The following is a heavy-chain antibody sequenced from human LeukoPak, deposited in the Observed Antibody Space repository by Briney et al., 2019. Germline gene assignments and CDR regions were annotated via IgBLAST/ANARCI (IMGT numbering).Heavy chain of an antibody. V-gene: IGHV3-64D*06. D-gene: IGHD2-8*01. CDR3: VKDLNGTWSFDY. CDR2: ISSNEYDT. Sequence: GGSLRLSCSASGFTFGAYFMHWVRQAPGKGLQYVSSISSNEYDTYYADSVKGRFTISRDNSKNTLFLQMNNLRPEDTAVYYCVKDLNGTWSFDYWGQGTLVTVSS. J-gene: IGHJ4*02. CDR1: GFTFGAYF.